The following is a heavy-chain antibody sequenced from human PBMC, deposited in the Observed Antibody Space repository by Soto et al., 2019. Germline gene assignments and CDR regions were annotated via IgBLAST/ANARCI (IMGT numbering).Heavy chain of an antibody. V-gene: IGHV4-34*01. CDR1: GGSFSASY. CDR3: ARGLAVLLWFWDWSPGYGMDV. CDR2: INHSGST. J-gene: IGHJ6*02. D-gene: IGHD3-10*01. Sequence: PSETLSLTCAVYGGSFSASYWAWFRQPPGKGLEGIGEINHSGSTNYNPSLNSRVTISVATSKNQFSLKLSSVTAADTAVYYCARGLAVLLWFWDWSPGYGMDVWGQGTTVTVSS.